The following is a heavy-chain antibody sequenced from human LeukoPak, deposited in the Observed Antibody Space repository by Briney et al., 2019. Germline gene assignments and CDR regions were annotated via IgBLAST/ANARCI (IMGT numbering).Heavy chain of an antibody. CDR3: AKPRNYYGKGGYYNYFDP. CDR1: GYTFTNNG. J-gene: IGHJ5*02. V-gene: IGHV1-18*01. Sequence: GSVNVSCKASGYTFTNNGLTWVRQAPGQGLEWMGWISANTGSTNYAQTFQGRVTMTTDTFTNTAYMVLRSLRSDDTAVYYCAKPRNYYGKGGYYNYFDPWGQGTLVTVSS. CDR2: ISANTGST. D-gene: IGHD3-22*01.